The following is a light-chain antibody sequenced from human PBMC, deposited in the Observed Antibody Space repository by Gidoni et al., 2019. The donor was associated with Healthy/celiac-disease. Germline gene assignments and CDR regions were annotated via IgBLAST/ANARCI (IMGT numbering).Light chain of an antibody. Sequence: DIVMTLSPLSLPVTPGEPDSISCRSSQSLLHSNGYNYLDWYLQKPGQSPQLLIYLGSNRASGVPDRFSGSGSGTDFTLKISRVEAEDVGVYYCMQALQTPLTFGGGTKVEIK. J-gene: IGKJ4*01. CDR3: MQALQTPLT. CDR2: LGS. CDR1: QSLLHSNGYNY. V-gene: IGKV2-28*01.